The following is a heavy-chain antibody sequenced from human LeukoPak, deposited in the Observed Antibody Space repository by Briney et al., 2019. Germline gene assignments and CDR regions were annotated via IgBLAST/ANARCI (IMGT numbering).Heavy chain of an antibody. CDR1: GFTVTNNY. J-gene: IGHJ6*02. Sequence: PGGSLRLSCAASGFTVTNNYMSWVRQAPGKGLEWVSVTYSGSTYYADSVTGRFIISRDNSKNTVYLQMNSLRAEDTAVYYCARDQYVWGQGTTVTVSS. CDR3: ARDQYV. V-gene: IGHV3-66*01. CDR2: TYSGST.